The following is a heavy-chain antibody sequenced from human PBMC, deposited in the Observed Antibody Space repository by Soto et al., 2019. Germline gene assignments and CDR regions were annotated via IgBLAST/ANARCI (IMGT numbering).Heavy chain of an antibody. CDR2: IDWDDDK. CDR1: GFSLSTSGMC. CDR3: ARVLYSYGYGDYYYGMDV. V-gene: IGHV2-70*01. D-gene: IGHD5-18*01. Sequence: ESGPTLVNPTQTLTLTCTFSGFSLSTSGMCVSWIRQPPGKALEWLALIDWDDDKYYSTSLKTRLTISKDTSKNQVVLTMTNMDPVDTATYYCARVLYSYGYGDYYYGMDVWGQGTTVTVSS. J-gene: IGHJ6*02.